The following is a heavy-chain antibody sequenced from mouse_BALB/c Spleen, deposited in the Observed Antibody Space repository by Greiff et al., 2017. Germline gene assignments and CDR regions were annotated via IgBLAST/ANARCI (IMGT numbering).Heavy chain of an antibody. D-gene: IGHD2-1*01. CDR3: AKDGNYGAMDY. Sequence: VQLLESGPGLVAPSQCLSLTCTASGFSFTSYGVCWVRQPPGKGLEWLGVIWGDGSTNYHSALISRLSISKDNSKSQVFLKLNSLQTDDTATYYCAKDGNYGAMDYWGQGTSVTVSS. CDR2: IWGDGST. J-gene: IGHJ4*01. V-gene: IGHV2-3*01. CDR1: GFSFTSYG.